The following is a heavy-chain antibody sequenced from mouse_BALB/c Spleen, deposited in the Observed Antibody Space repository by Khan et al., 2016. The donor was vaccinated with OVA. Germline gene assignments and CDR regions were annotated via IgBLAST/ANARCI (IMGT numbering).Heavy chain of an antibody. Sequence: EVQLQESGPGLVKPSQSLSLTCTVTGYSITSGYGWNWIRQFPGKKLEWMGYISYSGSTNYNPSLKSRISITRDTSKNQFFLQLNSVTTEDTATEHCARTARIKYWGQGTTLTVSS. D-gene: IGHD1-2*01. CDR3: ARTARIKY. CDR1: GYSITSGYG. V-gene: IGHV3-2*02. J-gene: IGHJ2*01. CDR2: ISYSGST.